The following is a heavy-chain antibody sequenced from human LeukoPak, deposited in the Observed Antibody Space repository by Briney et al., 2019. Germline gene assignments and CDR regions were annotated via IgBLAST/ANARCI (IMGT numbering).Heavy chain of an antibody. CDR1: GFAFSNYW. CDR3: ATGRTKKY. Sequence: GGSLRLSCVASGFAFSNYWMNWVRQAPGERPEWVANIKEDGSEKYYVDSVKGRFTISRDNAKNSLYLQMNSLRAEDTAVYYCATGRTKKYWGQGTLVTVSS. J-gene: IGHJ4*02. D-gene: IGHD2-8*01. CDR2: IKEDGSEK. V-gene: IGHV3-7*01.